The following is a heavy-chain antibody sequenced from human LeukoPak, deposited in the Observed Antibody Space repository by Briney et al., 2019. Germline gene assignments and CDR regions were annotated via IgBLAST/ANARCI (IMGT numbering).Heavy chain of an antibody. V-gene: IGHV1-69*05. CDR3: AREMTITGTMVYNWFDP. D-gene: IGHD1-7*01. Sequence: SVKVSCKASGGTFSSYAISWVRQAPGQGLEWMGGIIPIFGTATYAQKFQGRVTITTDESTSTAYMELSSLRSEDTAVYYCAREMTITGTMVYNWFDPWGQGTLVTVSS. J-gene: IGHJ5*02. CDR2: IIPIFGTA. CDR1: GGTFSSYA.